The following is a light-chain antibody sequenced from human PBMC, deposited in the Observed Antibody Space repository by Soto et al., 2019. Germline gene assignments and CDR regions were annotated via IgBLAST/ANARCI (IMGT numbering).Light chain of an antibody. J-gene: IGKJ4*01. CDR1: QNFPSSY. Sequence: EIVLTQSPGTLSLSPGERATLSCRASQNFPSSYLAWYQQKPGQAPRLLIYGASSRATGIPDRFFGSGSGTDFILTISRLEPEDFAVYYCQHYDSSPTFGGGTKVEIK. CDR2: GAS. V-gene: IGKV3-20*01. CDR3: QHYDSSPT.